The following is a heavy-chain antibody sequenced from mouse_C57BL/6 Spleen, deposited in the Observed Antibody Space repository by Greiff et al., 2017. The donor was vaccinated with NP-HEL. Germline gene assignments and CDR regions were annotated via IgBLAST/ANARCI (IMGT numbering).Heavy chain of an antibody. V-gene: IGHV1-61*01. CDR1: GYTFTSYW. J-gene: IGHJ3*01. CDR3: ARLAYGNSFAY. CDR2: IYPSDSET. Sequence: VQLQQPGAELVRPGSSVKLSCKASGYTFTSYWMDWVKQRPGQGLEWIGNIYPSDSETHYNQKFKDKATLTVDKSSSTAYMQLSSLTSEDSAVYYCARLAYGNSFAYWGQGTLVTVSA. D-gene: IGHD2-1*01.